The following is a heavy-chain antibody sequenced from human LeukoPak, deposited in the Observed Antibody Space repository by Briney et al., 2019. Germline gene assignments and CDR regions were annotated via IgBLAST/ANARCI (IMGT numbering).Heavy chain of an antibody. CDR2: IYYSGST. CDR3: ARVNDYGSGSHPLSVIDY. D-gene: IGHD3-10*01. V-gene: IGHV4-59*01. J-gene: IGHJ4*02. Sequence: SETLSLTCTVSGGSISSYYWSWIRQPPGKGLEWIGYIYYSGSTNYNPSLKSRVTISVDTSKNQFSLTLSSVTAADTAVYYCARVNDYGSGSHPLSVIDYWGQGTLVTVSS. CDR1: GGSISSYY.